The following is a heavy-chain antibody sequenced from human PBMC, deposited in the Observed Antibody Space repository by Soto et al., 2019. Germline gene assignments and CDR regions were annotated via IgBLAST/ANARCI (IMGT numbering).Heavy chain of an antibody. V-gene: IGHV1-2*02. Sequence: QVQLVQSGAEVKKPGASVKVSCKASGYTFTGYYLHWVRQAPGQGLEWMGWINPNSGDTNSAQKFQGRVTMTRDTSISPAYMELRRLRSDDTAVYYCARSVSTIGASPDYWGQGTLVTVSS. J-gene: IGHJ4*02. CDR1: GYTFTGYY. CDR3: ARSVSTIGASPDY. CDR2: INPNSGDT. D-gene: IGHD1-26*01.